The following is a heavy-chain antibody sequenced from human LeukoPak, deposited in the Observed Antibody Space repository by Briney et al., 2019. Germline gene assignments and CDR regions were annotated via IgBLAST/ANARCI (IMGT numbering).Heavy chain of an antibody. V-gene: IGHV4-34*01. Sequence: SETLSLTCAVYGGSFSGYYWSWIRQPPGKGLEWSGEINHSGSTNYNSSLKSRVTISVDTSKNQFSLKLSSVTAADTAVYYCARLRAHRSSTSCYAWRPYYYYYYMDVWGQGNTVTISS. CDR2: INHSGST. J-gene: IGHJ6*03. CDR3: ARLRAHRSSTSCYAWRPYYYYYYMDV. CDR1: GGSFSGYY. D-gene: IGHD2-2*01.